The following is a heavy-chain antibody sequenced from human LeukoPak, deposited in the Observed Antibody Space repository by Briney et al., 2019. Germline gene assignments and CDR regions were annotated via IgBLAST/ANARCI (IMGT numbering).Heavy chain of an antibody. J-gene: IGHJ4*02. CDR1: GFTFSSYS. D-gene: IGHD3-22*01. V-gene: IGHV3-48*01. CDR2: ISSSSSTI. Sequence: GGSLRLSCAASGFTFSSYSMNWVRQAPGKGLEWVSYISSSSSTIYYADSVKGRFTISRDNAKNSLYLQMNSLRAEDTAVYYCARDFRLEGYYDSSGYSILDYWGQGTLVTVSS. CDR3: ARDFRLEGYYDSSGYSILDY.